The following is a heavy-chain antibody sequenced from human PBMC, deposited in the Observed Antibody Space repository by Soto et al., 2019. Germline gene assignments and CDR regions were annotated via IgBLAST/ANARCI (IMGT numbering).Heavy chain of an antibody. CDR1: SGSISSSNW. V-gene: IGHV4-4*02. J-gene: IGHJ4*02. Sequence: PSETLSLTCAVSSGSISSSNWWSWVRQPPGKGLEWIGEIYHSGSTNYNPSLKSRVTISVDKSKNQFSLKLSSVTAADTAVYYCAREAPSRSPMVFDYWGQGTLVTVSS. CDR3: AREAPSRSPMVFDY. CDR2: IYHSGST. D-gene: IGHD6-6*01.